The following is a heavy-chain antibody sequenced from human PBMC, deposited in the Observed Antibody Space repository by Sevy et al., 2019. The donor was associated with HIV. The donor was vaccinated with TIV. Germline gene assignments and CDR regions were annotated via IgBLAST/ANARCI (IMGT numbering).Heavy chain of an antibody. CDR3: ARNHQWPLLDYFDF. CDR2: VFFSGSS. CDR1: GGSIEHNNFY. Sequence: NPSETLSLTCAVSGGSIEHNNFYWGWIRQPPGKGLEWIGSVFFSGSSYYSPSLKSRLTMYVETSRNQFSLRLSSVTAADTAVYYCARNHQWPLLDYFDFWGQGILVTVSS. D-gene: IGHD2-8*01. J-gene: IGHJ4*02. V-gene: IGHV4-39*01.